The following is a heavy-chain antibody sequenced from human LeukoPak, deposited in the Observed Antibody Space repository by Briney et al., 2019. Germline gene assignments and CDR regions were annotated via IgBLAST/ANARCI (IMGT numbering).Heavy chain of an antibody. Sequence: SETLSLTCTVSGGSISNHFWSWIRQPPGKGLEWIGYIYYRGTTNYNPSLKSRVTISLGTSNNHISLKLSSVTAADTAVYYCARGPPRIGFDHWGQGTLVTVSS. CDR1: GGSISNHF. CDR3: ARGPPRIGFDH. J-gene: IGHJ4*02. V-gene: IGHV4-59*11. D-gene: IGHD2-15*01. CDR2: IYYRGTT.